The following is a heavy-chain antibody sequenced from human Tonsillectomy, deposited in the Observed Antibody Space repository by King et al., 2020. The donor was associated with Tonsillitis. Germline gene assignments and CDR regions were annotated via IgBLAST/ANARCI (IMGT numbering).Heavy chain of an antibody. D-gene: IGHD3-22*01. CDR2: INPNSGDT. V-gene: IGHV1-2*02. CDR1: GYTFTDYY. CDR3: ARGPWTMIVAALY. Sequence: QLVQSGADVKKPGTSVKVSCKASGYTFTDYYIHWVRQAPGQGLEWMGWINPNSGDTNYVQTFQGRVTMTRDTSISTAYMELSSLRSDDTAVYYCARGPWTMIVAALYWGQGNLVTVSS. J-gene: IGHJ4*02.